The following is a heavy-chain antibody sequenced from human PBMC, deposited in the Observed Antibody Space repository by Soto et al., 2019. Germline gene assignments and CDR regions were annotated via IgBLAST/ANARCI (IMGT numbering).Heavy chain of an antibody. Sequence: GSLRLSCAASGFTFSSYWMSWVRQAPGKGLEWVANIKQDGSEKYYVDSVKGRFTISRDNAKNSLYLQMNSLRAEDTAVYYCARYGGYDFWCGYYAPVRYYYMDVWGKGTTVTVSS. D-gene: IGHD3-3*01. CDR1: GFTFSSYW. CDR2: IKQDGSEK. J-gene: IGHJ6*03. CDR3: ARYGGYDFWCGYYAPVRYYYMDV. V-gene: IGHV3-7*02.